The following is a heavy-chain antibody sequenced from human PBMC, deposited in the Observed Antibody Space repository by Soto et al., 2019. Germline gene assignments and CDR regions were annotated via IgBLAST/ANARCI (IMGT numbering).Heavy chain of an antibody. D-gene: IGHD3-3*01. Sequence: GASVKVSCKASGYTFTSYGISWVRQAPGQGLEWMGWISAYNGNTNYAQKLQGRVTMTTDTSTSTAYMELRSLRSDDTAVYYCARDSLFGAIYYYYYGMDVWGQGTTVTVSS. CDR3: ARDSLFGAIYYYYYGMDV. V-gene: IGHV1-18*04. CDR2: ISAYNGNT. J-gene: IGHJ6*02. CDR1: GYTFTSYG.